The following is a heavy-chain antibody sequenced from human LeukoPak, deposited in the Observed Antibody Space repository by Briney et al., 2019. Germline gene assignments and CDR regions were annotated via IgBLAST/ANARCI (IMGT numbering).Heavy chain of an antibody. Sequence: SVKVSCKASGGTFSSYAISWVRQAPGQGLEWMGRIIPILGIANYAQKFQGRVTITADKSTSTAYMELSSLRSEYTAVYYCAREGQGRRDGYNQYSFDYWGQGTLVTVSS. V-gene: IGHV1-69*04. CDR2: IIPILGIA. CDR3: AREGQGRRDGYNQYSFDY. J-gene: IGHJ4*02. CDR1: GGTFSSYA. D-gene: IGHD5-24*01.